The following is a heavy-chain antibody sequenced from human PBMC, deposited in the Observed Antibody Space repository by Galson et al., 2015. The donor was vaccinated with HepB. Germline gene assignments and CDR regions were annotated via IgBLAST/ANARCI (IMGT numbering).Heavy chain of an antibody. D-gene: IGHD3-16*01. CDR1: GFTFSTYA. V-gene: IGHV3-23*01. CDR3: AKRPGLRITFGGVPYFDY. J-gene: IGHJ4*02. CDR2: ISGSGDST. Sequence: SLRLSCAASGFTFSTYAMSWVRQAPGKGLEWVSAISGSGDSTYYADSVKGRFTISRDNSKSTLYLQMNSLRAEDTALYYCAKRPGLRITFGGVPYFDYWGQGTLVTVSS.